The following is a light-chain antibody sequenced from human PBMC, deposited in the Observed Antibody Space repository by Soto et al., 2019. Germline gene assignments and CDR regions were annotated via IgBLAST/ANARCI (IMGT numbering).Light chain of an antibody. CDR2: DVS. V-gene: IGLV2-14*03. J-gene: IGLJ2*01. CDR1: SSDVGGYNY. CDR3: SSYTGSTTLVV. Sequence: QSALTQPASVSGSPGQSITISCTGTSSDVGGYNYVSWYQQHPGKAPKLMIYDVSNRPSGVSNRFSGSRSGSTASLTISGLQAEDDGHYYCSSYTGSTTLVVFGGGTKLTVL.